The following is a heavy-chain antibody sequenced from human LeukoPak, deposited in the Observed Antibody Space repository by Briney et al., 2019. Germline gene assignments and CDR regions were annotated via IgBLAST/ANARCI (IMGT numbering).Heavy chain of an antibody. CDR1: GYSISSGYY. CDR3: ARLLGTHINYFDP. CDR2: IYYSGST. Sequence: SETLSLTCTVSGYSISSGYYWGWIRQPPGKGLEWIGSIYYSGSTYYNPSLKSRVTISVDTSKNQFSLKLSSVTAADTAVYYCARLLGTHINYFDPWGQGTLVTVSS. V-gene: IGHV4-38-2*02. D-gene: IGHD2-21*01. J-gene: IGHJ5*02.